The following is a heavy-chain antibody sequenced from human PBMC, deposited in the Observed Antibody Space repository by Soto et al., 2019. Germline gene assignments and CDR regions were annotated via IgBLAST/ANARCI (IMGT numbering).Heavy chain of an antibody. J-gene: IGHJ5*02. CDR1: GYSFTSYW. CDR2: IDPSDSYI. D-gene: IGHD3-10*01. CDR3: TRHRGGSYPTWFDP. Sequence: LKISCKGSGYSFTSYWISWVRQMPGKGLEWMGRIDPSDSYINYSPFFQGHVTISADKSISTAYLQWSSLKASDTAMYYCTRHRGGSYPTWFDPGGQGTLEAVFS. V-gene: IGHV5-10-1*01.